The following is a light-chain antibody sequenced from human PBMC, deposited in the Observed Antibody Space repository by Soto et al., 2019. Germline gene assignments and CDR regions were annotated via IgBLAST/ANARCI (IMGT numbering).Light chain of an antibody. V-gene: IGKV1-27*01. J-gene: IGKJ4*01. CDR2: AAS. CDR1: QAIRNY. Sequence: DIQMTQSPSSLSASVGDRVTITCRASQAIRNYLAWYQQKPGKVPTLLIYAASTLQSGVPSRFSGSGSGTDFTLTISSLQPEDAATYYCQKFKAVPTFGVVTKVEI. CDR3: QKFKAVPT.